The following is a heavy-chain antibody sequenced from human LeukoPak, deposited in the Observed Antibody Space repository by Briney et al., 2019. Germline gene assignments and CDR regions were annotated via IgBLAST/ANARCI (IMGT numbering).Heavy chain of an antibody. CDR2: IRYDGSNK. J-gene: IGHJ4*02. Sequence: GGSLRLSCAASGFTFSSYGMHWVRQTPGKGLEWVAFIRYDGSNKYYADSVKGRFTISRDNSKNTLYLQMNSLRAEDTAVYYCAKGLGGIVGATGLDYWGQGTLVTVSS. CDR3: AKGLGGIVGATGLDY. D-gene: IGHD1-26*01. CDR1: GFTFSSYG. V-gene: IGHV3-30*02.